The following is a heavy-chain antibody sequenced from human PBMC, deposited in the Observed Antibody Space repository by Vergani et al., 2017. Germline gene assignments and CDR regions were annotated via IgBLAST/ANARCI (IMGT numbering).Heavy chain of an antibody. CDR3: AKPLGWELPDFYYGMDV. D-gene: IGHD1-26*01. J-gene: IGHJ6*02. V-gene: IGHV3-21*01. Sequence: EVQLVESGGGLVKPGGSLRLSCAASGFTFSSYSMNWVRQAPGKGLEWVSSISSSSSYIYYADSLKGRFTISRDNAKNSLYLQMNSLRAEDTAVYYCAKPLGWELPDFYYGMDVWGQGTTVTVS. CDR2: ISSSSSYI. CDR1: GFTFSSYS.